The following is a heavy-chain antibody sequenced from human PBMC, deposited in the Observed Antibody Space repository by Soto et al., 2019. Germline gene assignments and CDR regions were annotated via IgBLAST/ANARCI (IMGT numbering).Heavy chain of an antibody. CDR3: AKGWFDP. CDR1: GFTFSSYG. Sequence: QVQLVESGGGVVQPGRSLRLSCAASGFTFSSYGMHWVRQAPGKGLEWVAVISYDGSNKYYADSVKGRFTISRDNSKNTLYLQMNSLRAEDTAVYYCAKGWFDPWGQGTLVAV. V-gene: IGHV3-30*18. J-gene: IGHJ5*02. CDR2: ISYDGSNK.